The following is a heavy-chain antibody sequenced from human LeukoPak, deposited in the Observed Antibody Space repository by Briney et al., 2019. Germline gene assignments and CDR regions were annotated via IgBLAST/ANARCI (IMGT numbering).Heavy chain of an antibody. Sequence: GGSLRLSCAASGFTVSSNYMSWVRQAPGKGLEWVSVIYSGGSTYYADSVKGRFTISRDNSKNTLYLQMNSLRAEDTAVYYCAKAQGIAAFGCVDYWGQGTLVTVSS. D-gene: IGHD6-25*01. CDR1: GFTVSSNY. CDR3: AKAQGIAAFGCVDY. J-gene: IGHJ4*02. V-gene: IGHV3-66*01. CDR2: IYSGGST.